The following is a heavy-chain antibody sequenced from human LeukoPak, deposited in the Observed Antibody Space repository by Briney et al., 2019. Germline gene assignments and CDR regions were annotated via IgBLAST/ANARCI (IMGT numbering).Heavy chain of an antibody. CDR2: INTDGSSR. CDR1: GFNFSTSW. J-gene: IGHJ2*01. CDR3: TRASAGLSYLDL. V-gene: IGHV3-74*01. Sequence: GGSLRLSCAASGFNFSTSWMNWVRQAPGKGLVCVSRINTDGSSRSYADSVKGRSTISRDNAKNTLYLQMNSLRAEDTAIYYCTRASAGLSYLDLWGRGTLVTVSS. D-gene: IGHD3/OR15-3a*01.